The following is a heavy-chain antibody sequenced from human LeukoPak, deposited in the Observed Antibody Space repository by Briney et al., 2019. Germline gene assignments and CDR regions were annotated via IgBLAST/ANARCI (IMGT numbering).Heavy chain of an antibody. CDR3: AATYYYDSSDFKGG. V-gene: IGHV1-24*01. CDR1: GYTLTELS. CDR2: FDREDGET. J-gene: IGHJ4*02. D-gene: IGHD3-22*01. Sequence: ASVTVSCKVSGYTLTELSMHWVRQAPGKGLEWMGGFDREDGETVYAQKFQGRVTMTEDTSTDTACMELSSLRSEDTAVYFCAATYYYDSSDFKGGWGQGTLVTVSS.